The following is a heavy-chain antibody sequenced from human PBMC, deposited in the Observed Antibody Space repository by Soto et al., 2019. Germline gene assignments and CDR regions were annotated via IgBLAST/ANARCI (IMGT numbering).Heavy chain of an antibody. D-gene: IGHD6-19*01. J-gene: IGHJ5*01. CDR3: AKRRWPGQSLVLGNWFDS. CDR1: GFTFSSYA. Sequence: EVQLSESGGGLVQPGGSLRLSCAASGFTFSSYAMSWVRQAPGKGLDWVSAISGSGETTYYADSVKGRFSISRDSSKNTLYLQMNRLRDADTGIYYCAKRRWPGQSLVLGNWFDSWGQGTLVTVSS. V-gene: IGHV3-23*01. CDR2: ISGSGETT.